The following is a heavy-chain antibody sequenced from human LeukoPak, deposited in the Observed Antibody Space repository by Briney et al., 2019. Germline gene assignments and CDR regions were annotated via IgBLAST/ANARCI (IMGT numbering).Heavy chain of an antibody. D-gene: IGHD3-22*01. CDR1: GGTFTKYA. Sequence: SVKVSCKAPGGTFTKYAINSVRQAPGQGLEWMGRIIPIFGTATYAQKFQGRVTITADKSTSTAYMELSSLSSEDTAVYYCARDRTAVQYYDSSGYYKAFDMWGQGTMVTVSS. CDR2: IIPIFGTA. J-gene: IGHJ3*02. V-gene: IGHV1-69*06. CDR3: ARDRTAVQYYDSSGYYKAFDM.